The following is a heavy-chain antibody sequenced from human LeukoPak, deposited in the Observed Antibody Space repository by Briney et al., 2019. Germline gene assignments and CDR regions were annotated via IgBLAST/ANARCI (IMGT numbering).Heavy chain of an antibody. D-gene: IGHD3-10*01. Sequence: SETLSLTCTVSGGSISSYYWSWIRQPPGKGLEWIGEINHSGSTNYNPSLKSRVTISVDTSKNQFSLKLSSVTAADTAVYYCAGSITMVRGVIRYFDYWGQGTLVTVSS. CDR1: GGSISSYY. V-gene: IGHV4-34*01. CDR3: AGSITMVRGVIRYFDY. CDR2: INHSGST. J-gene: IGHJ4*02.